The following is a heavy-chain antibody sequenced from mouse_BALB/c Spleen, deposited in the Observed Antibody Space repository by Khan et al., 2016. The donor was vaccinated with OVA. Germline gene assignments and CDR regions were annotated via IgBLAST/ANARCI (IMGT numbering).Heavy chain of an antibody. Sequence: VQLKQSGPELVKPGASVKVSCKASGYSFTDYNMFWVKQSHGKSLEWIGYIDPYNGGTSYNQKFKGKATLTVDKSSSTAFMHLSSLTSEDSAVFYCARTDYYGSSYYCDYWGQGTTLTVSS. CDR1: GYSFTDYN. CDR3: ARTDYYGSSYYCDY. V-gene: IGHV1S135*01. J-gene: IGHJ2*01. CDR2: IDPYNGGT. D-gene: IGHD1-1*01.